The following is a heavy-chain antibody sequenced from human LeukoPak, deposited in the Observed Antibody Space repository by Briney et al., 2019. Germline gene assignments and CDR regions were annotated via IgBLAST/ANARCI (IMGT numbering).Heavy chain of an antibody. CDR1: GYTFTSYD. CDR3: ARSFVDPGPCGMDV. CDR2: MNPNSGNT. Sequence: ASVKVSCKASGYTFTSYDINWVRQATGQGLEWMGWMNPNSGNTGYAQKFQGRVTMTRNTSISTAYMELSSLRSEDTAVYYCARSFVDPGPCGMDVWGKGTTVTVSS. J-gene: IGHJ6*04. D-gene: IGHD3-10*01. V-gene: IGHV1-8*01.